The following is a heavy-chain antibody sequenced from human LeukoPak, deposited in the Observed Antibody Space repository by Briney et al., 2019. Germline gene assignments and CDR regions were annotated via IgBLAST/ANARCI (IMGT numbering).Heavy chain of an antibody. CDR1: GFTFSSYW. CDR3: ARDAVDTANAV. V-gene: IGHV3-7*01. Sequence: PGGSLRLSCAASGFTFSSYWMHWVRQAPGKGLEWVANINQDGSEKYYVDSVKGRFTTSRDNAKNSLYLQMNSLRAEDTAVYYCARDAVDTANAVWGQGTTVTVSS. CDR2: INQDGSEK. J-gene: IGHJ6*02. D-gene: IGHD5-18*01.